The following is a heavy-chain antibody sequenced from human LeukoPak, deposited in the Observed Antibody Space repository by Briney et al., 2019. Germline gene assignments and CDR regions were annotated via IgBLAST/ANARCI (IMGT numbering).Heavy chain of an antibody. CDR3: ARLTEDIVATFVIEGMAWDV. Sequence: SETLSLTCTVSGGSISSSSYYWGWIRQPPGKGLEWIGSIYYSGSTYYNPSLKSRVTISVDTSKNQFSLKLSSVPAADTAVYYCARLTEDIVATFVIEGMAWDVWGQGTTVTVSS. V-gene: IGHV4-39*01. J-gene: IGHJ6*02. D-gene: IGHD5-12*01. CDR1: GGSISSSSYY. CDR2: IYYSGST.